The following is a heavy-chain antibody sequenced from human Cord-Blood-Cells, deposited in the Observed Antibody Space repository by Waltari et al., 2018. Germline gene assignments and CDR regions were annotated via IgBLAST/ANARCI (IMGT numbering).Heavy chain of an antibody. CDR2: IYYSGST. CDR1: GGSISSYY. V-gene: IGHV4-59*01. D-gene: IGHD3-10*01. Sequence: QVQLQESGPGLVKPSETLSLTCPVSGGSISSYYWSWIRQPPGKGLEWIGYIYYSGSTNYNSSLKSRVTISVDTSKNQFSLKLSSVTAADTAVYYCARDRAYYGSGSYYFDIWGQGTMVTVSS. CDR3: ARDRAYYGSGSYYFDI. J-gene: IGHJ3*02.